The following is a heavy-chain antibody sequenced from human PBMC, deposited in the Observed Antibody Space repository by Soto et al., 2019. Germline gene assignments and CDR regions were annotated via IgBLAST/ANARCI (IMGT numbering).Heavy chain of an antibody. D-gene: IGHD3-16*02. CDR1: GFTFNNAW. J-gene: IGHJ4*02. Sequence: PGGSVRLSCTASGFTFNNAWMSWVRQAPGKGLEWVGRIKSKFDGGAADYSAPVKGRFTISRDDSRNTLYVQMNSLKIEDTAVYYCTAASKPRYDYVGGRYRYTHLDSWGQGTLVTVSS. V-gene: IGHV3-15*01. CDR3: TAASKPRYDYVGGRYRYTHLDS. CDR2: IKSKFDGGAA.